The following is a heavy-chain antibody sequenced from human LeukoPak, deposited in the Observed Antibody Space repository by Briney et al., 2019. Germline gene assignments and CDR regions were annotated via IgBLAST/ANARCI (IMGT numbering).Heavy chain of an antibody. J-gene: IGHJ4*02. Sequence: GASVEVSCKASGYIFNDYYIHWVRQAPGQGLEWMGWINPKRGGTKYVQKFQGRVAMTSDTSMSTVYMEMSRLRSDDTAVYYCARVRYDYGAKDIDYWGQGTLVTVSS. CDR1: GYIFNDYY. V-gene: IGHV1-2*02. CDR2: INPKRGGT. D-gene: IGHD4-23*01. CDR3: ARVRYDYGAKDIDY.